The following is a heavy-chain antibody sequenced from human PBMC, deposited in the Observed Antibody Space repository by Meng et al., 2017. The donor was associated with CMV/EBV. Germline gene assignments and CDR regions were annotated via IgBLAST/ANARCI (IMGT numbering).Heavy chain of an antibody. CDR2: INHSGST. D-gene: IGHD6-13*01. Sequence: QGQLKQWGAGLLKPSETLSLTCAVYGGSFSGYYWSWIRQPPGKGLEWIGEINHSGSTNYNPSLKSRVTISVDTSKNQFSLKLSSVTAADTAVYYCARGGIAAAGPFDYWGQGTLVTVSS. V-gene: IGHV4-34*01. CDR3: ARGGIAAAGPFDY. CDR1: GGSFSGYY. J-gene: IGHJ4*02.